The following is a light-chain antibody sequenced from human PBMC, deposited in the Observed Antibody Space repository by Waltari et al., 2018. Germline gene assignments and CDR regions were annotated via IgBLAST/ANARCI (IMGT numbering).Light chain of an antibody. CDR2: GAS. CDR1: QSVSSSY. J-gene: IGKJ1*01. V-gene: IGKV3-20*01. CDR3: QQCYNWPQT. Sequence: EIVLTQSPGTLSLSPGERATLSCRASQSVSSSYLAWYQQKPGQAPRLLIYGASSRATGIPDRFSGSGSGTDFTLTISRLEPEDFAVYYCQQCYNWPQTFGQGTKVEIK.